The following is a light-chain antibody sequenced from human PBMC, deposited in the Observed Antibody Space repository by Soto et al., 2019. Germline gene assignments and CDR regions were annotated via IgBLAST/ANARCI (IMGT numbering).Light chain of an antibody. V-gene: IGLV2-8*01. CDR2: EVY. CDR3: SSYAGRNSLAVI. CDR1: SSDVGGYDF. Sequence: QSALTQPPSSSGSPGKSVTISCTGTSSDVGGYDFVSWYQQHPGKAPKLMIYEVYKLPSGVPDRFSGSKSGKKASLTVSGLQTEDEADSSCSSYAGRNSLAVIFGGGTKLTVL. J-gene: IGLJ2*01.